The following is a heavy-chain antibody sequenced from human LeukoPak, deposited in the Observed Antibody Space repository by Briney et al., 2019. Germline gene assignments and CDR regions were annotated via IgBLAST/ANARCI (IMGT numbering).Heavy chain of an antibody. V-gene: IGHV1-46*01. D-gene: IGHD4-17*01. Sequence: ASVKVSCKASGYTFTSYYMHWVRQAPGQGLEWMGIINPSGGSTSYAQKFQGRVTMTRDMSTSTVYMELSSLRSEDTAVYYCARGLDTVTTSRYFDYWGQGTLVTVSS. CDR1: GYTFTSYY. CDR3: ARGLDTVTTSRYFDY. J-gene: IGHJ4*02. CDR2: INPSGGST.